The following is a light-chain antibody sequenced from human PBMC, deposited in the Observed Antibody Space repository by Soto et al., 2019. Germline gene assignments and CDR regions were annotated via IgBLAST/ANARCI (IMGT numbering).Light chain of an antibody. J-gene: IGKJ5*01. CDR3: QQYENWIT. Sequence: DIHMTQCHSSLSASVVDRVTITCQASQDISNYLNWYQQKPGKAPKLLIYDASNLETGVPSRFSGSGSGTDFTFTISSLQPEDIATYYCQQYENWITFGQGTRLEVK. CDR2: DAS. V-gene: IGKV1-33*01. CDR1: QDISNY.